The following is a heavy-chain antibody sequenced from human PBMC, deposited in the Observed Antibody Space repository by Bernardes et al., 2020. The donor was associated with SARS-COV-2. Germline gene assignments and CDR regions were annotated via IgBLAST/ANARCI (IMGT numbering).Heavy chain of an antibody. CDR1: GFTFSSYS. CDR2: ISSSSYI. J-gene: IGHJ4*02. V-gene: IGHV3-21*01. Sequence: GGSLRLSCAASGFTFSSYSMNWVRQAPGKGLEWVSSISSSSYIYYADSVKGRFTISRDNAKNSLYLQMNSLRAEDTAVYYCARDSLKIRYSSGWYGVYFDYWGQGTLVTVSS. CDR3: ARDSLKIRYSSGWYGVYFDY. D-gene: IGHD6-19*01.